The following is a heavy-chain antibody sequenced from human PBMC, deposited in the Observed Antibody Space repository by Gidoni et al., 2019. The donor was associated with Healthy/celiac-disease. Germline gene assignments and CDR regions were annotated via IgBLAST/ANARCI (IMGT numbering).Heavy chain of an antibody. J-gene: IGHJ3*02. D-gene: IGHD3-3*01. V-gene: IGHV4-34*01. CDR2: INHRGST. Sequence: QVQLQQWGAGLLQPSATLSLTCAVSGGSFSGYSWRWIRPPPGKGLEWIGEINHRGSTNYNTSLKSRVTISVDTSKNQCSLKLSSVTAADTAVYYCARGLGDGKNAFDIWGQGTMVTVSS. CDR3: ARGLGDGKNAFDI. CDR1: GGSFSGYS.